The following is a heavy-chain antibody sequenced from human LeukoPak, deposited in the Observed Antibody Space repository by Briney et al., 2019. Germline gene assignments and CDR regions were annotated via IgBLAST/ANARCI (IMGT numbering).Heavy chain of an antibody. CDR2: IKSDGST. J-gene: IGHJ1*01. CDR3: ARAPSEIGGYYPEYFRH. V-gene: IGHV3-74*01. CDR1: GFTFSTYW. D-gene: IGHD3-22*01. Sequence: RGSLRLSCAASGFTFSTYWMHWGRQAPGKGLVWVSRIKSDGSTNYADSVKGRFTISRDNAKNTVSLQMNSLRPEDTGVYYCARAPSEIGGYYPEYFRHWGQGTLVTVSS.